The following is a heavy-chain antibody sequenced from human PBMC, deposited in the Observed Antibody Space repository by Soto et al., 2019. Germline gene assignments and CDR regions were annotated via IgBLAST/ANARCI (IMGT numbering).Heavy chain of an antibody. D-gene: IGHD3-10*01. J-gene: IGHJ4*02. V-gene: IGHV4-59*01. CDR2: IYYSGST. Sequence: ETLSLTCTFSGSTISSYYLSWIRQAPGKGLEWIGYIYYSGSTNYNPSLKSRVTISVDTSKNQFSLKLSSVTAADTAVYYCARLGFTMVRGVVDYWGQGSLVTVSS. CDR3: ARLGFTMVRGVVDY. CDR1: GSTISSYY.